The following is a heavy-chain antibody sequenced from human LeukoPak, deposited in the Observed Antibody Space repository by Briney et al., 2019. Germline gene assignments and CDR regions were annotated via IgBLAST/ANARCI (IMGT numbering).Heavy chain of an antibody. CDR1: GFTFNTYS. Sequence: GGSLRLSCAASGFTFNTYSMIWVRQAPGKGLEWVSVIYSGGSTYYADSVKGRFTISRDNSKNTLYLQMNSLRAEDTAVYYCAREEVDTAMVISWHLAPPSPGLFDYWGQGTLVTVSS. D-gene: IGHD5-18*01. CDR3: AREEVDTAMVISWHLAPPSPGLFDY. J-gene: IGHJ4*02. V-gene: IGHV3-53*01. CDR2: IYSGGST.